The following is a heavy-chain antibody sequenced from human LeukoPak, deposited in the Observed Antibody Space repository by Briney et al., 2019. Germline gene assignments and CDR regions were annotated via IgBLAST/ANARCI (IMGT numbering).Heavy chain of an antibody. V-gene: IGHV3-33*01. D-gene: IGHD3-22*01. CDR1: GFTFSSYG. J-gene: IGHJ4*02. CDR3: ARAALYYYDSSGSLDY. CDR2: IWYDGSNK. Sequence: GGSLRLSCAASGFTFSSYGMHWVRQAPGKGLEWVAVIWYDGSNKYYADSVKGRFTNSRDNSKNTLYLQMNSLRAEDTAVYYCARAALYYYDSSGSLDYWGQGTLVTVSS.